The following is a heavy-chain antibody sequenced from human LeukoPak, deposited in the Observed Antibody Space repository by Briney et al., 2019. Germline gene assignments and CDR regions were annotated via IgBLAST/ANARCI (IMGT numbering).Heavy chain of an antibody. CDR1: GGSISTYY. Sequence: SETLSLTCTVSGGSISTYYWSWIRQPPGKGLEWVGYIYYSGHTNYNPSLKSRVTISVDTSKNQFSLRLISVTAADTAVYYCARGERPGLDYWGQGTLVAVSS. J-gene: IGHJ4*02. CDR2: IYYSGHT. CDR3: ARGERPGLDY. V-gene: IGHV4-59*01. D-gene: IGHD1-14*01.